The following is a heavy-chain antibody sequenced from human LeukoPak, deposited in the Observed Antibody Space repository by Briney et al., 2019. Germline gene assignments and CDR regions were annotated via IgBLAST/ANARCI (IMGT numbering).Heavy chain of an antibody. J-gene: IGHJ4*02. V-gene: IGHV4-59*01. D-gene: IGHD3-22*01. CDR3: ARVFDSSGSYDY. CDR2: IYYSGST. Sequence: PSETLSLTCTVSGGSISSYYWSWIRQPPGKGLEWIGYIYYSGSTNYNPSLKSRVTISVDTSKTQFSLKLSSVTAADTAVYYCARVFDSSGSYDYWGQGTLVTVSS. CDR1: GGSISSYY.